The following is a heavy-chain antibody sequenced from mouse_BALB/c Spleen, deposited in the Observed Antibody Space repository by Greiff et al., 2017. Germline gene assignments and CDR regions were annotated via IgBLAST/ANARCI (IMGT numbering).Heavy chain of an antibody. V-gene: IGHV5-4*02. CDR3: ARRDYDDAMDY. CDR1: GFTFSDYY. J-gene: IGHJ4*01. Sequence: DVKLMESGGGLVKPGGSLKLSCAASGFTFSDYYMYWVRQTPEKRLEWVATISDGGSYTYYPDSVKGRFTISRDNAKNNLYLQMSSLKSEDTAMYYCARRDYDDAMDYWGQGTSVTVSS. CDR2: ISDGGSYT. D-gene: IGHD2-4*01.